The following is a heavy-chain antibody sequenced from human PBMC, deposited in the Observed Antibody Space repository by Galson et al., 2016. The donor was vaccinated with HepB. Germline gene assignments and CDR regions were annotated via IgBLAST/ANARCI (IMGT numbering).Heavy chain of an antibody. D-gene: IGHD5-24*01. CDR3: HLQAPDS. Sequence: SLRLSCAASGFAFSYYGMHWVRQAPGKGLEWVGRIESKSDGGTTDYGATVKGRFSISRDESKNTLYLQMNSLQTEDTAVYYCHLQAPDSWGQGTLVTVSS. V-gene: IGHV3-15*04. CDR2: IESKSDGGTT. J-gene: IGHJ4*02. CDR1: GFAFSYYG.